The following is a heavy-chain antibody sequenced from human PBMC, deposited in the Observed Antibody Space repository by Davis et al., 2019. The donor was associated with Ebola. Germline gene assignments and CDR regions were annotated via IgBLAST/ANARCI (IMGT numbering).Heavy chain of an antibody. CDR2: IWYDGSNK. CDR3: ARGPTWFDP. J-gene: IGHJ5*02. CDR1: GFTFSSYG. Sequence: GESLKISCAASGFTFSSYGMHWVRQAPGKGLEWVAVIWYDGSNKYYADCVKGRFTISRDNSKNTLYLQMNSLRAEDTAVYYCARGPTWFDPWGQGTLVTVSS. V-gene: IGHV3-33*01.